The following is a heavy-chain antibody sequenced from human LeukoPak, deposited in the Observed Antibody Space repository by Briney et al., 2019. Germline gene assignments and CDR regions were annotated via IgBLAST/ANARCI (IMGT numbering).Heavy chain of an antibody. J-gene: IGHJ4*02. V-gene: IGHV3-74*01. CDR2: INSDGSST. CDR1: GFTFSSYG. CDR3: AKVYYHFWSGYSDY. Sequence: GGSLRLSCAASGFTFSSYGMHWVRQAPGKGLVWVSRINSDGSSTSYADSVKGRFTISRDNAKNTLYLQMNSLRAEDTAVYYCAKVYYHFWSGYSDYWGQGTLVTVSS. D-gene: IGHD3-3*01.